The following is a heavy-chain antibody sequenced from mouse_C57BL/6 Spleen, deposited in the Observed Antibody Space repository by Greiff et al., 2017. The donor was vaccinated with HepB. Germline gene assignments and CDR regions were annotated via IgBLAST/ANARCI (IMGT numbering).Heavy chain of an antibody. J-gene: IGHJ3*01. V-gene: IGHV1-15*01. CDR3: TRSPYSSYWAWFAY. Sequence: QVQLQQSGAELVRPGASVTLSCKASGYTFTDYEMHWVKQTPVHGLEWIGAIDPETGGTAYNQKFKGKAILTADKSSSTAYMELRSLTSEDSAVYYCTRSPYSSYWAWFAYWGQGTLVTVSA. CDR1: GYTFTDYE. D-gene: IGHD1-1*01. CDR2: IDPETGGT.